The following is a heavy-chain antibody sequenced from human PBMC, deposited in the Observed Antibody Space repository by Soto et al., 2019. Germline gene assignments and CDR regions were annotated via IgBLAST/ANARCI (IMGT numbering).Heavy chain of an antibody. J-gene: IGHJ4*02. D-gene: IGHD3-9*01. CDR3: ARDHDILTGYSPGDY. CDR1: GYTFTSYG. V-gene: IGHV1-18*04. CDR2: ISAYNGNT. Sequence: GASEKVSCKASGYTFTSYGISWVRQAPGQGLEWMGWISAYNGNTNYAQKLQGRVTMTTDTSTSTAYIELRSLRSDDTAVYYCARDHDILTGYSPGDYWGQGTLVTVSS.